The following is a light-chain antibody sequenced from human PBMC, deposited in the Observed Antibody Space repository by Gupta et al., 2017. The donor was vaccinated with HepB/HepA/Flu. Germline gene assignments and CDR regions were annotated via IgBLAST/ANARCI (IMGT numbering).Light chain of an antibody. V-gene: IGKV3-11*01. J-gene: IGKJ2*01. CDR2: NAS. CDR1: QSISSY. CDR3: QQRSNWLNT. Sequence: EIVLTQSPDTLSLSPGDRATLSCRASQSISSYLAWYQQKPGQAPRLLIYNASNRATGIPARFSGSGSGTDFTLTISGLEPEDFAVYYCQQRSNWLNTFGQGTKLEIK.